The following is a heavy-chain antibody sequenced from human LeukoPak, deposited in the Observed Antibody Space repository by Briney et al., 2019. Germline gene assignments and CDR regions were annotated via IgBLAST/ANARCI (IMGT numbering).Heavy chain of an antibody. CDR2: IYYSGST. Sequence: SQTLSLTCTVSGGSISSGGYYWSWIRQHPGKGLEWIGYIYYSGSTYYNPSLKSRVTISVDTSKNQFSLKLSSVTAADTAVYYCARANTAMDPFDYWGQGTLVTVSS. CDR3: ARANTAMDPFDY. D-gene: IGHD5-18*01. CDR1: GGSISSGGYY. V-gene: IGHV4-31*03. J-gene: IGHJ4*02.